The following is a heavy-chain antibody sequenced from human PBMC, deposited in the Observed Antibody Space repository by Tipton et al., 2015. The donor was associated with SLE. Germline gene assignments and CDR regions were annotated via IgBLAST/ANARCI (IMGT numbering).Heavy chain of an antibody. CDR2: IYQSGAT. Sequence: TLSLTCAVSVGSISSYGYSWSWIRQPPGKGLEWIGYIYQSGATYYNPSLNSRVTISVDRSKNQFSLNLSSVTAADTAVYYCSREKIVDTGEKVFDIWGQGTMVTVSS. J-gene: IGHJ3*02. CDR3: SREKIVDTGEKVFDI. CDR1: VGSISSYGYS. D-gene: IGHD1-26*01. V-gene: IGHV4-30-2*01.